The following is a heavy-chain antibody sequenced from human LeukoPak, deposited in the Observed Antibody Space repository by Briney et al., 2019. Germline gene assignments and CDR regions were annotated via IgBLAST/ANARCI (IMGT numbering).Heavy chain of an antibody. CDR1: GFTFSDYY. J-gene: IGHJ4*02. D-gene: IGHD6-19*01. CDR3: ARASVGYSSGWYVGTFDY. CDR2: ISSSSSYI. Sequence: GGSLRLSCAVSGFTFSDYYMNWVRQAPGKGLEWVSSISSSSSYIYYADSVKGRFTISRDNAKNSLYLQMNSLRAEDTAVYYCARASVGYSSGWYVGTFDYWGQGTLVTVSS. V-gene: IGHV3-21*01.